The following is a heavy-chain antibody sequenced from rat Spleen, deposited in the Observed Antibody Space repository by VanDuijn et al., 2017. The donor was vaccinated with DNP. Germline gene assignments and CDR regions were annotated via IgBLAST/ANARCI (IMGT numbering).Heavy chain of an antibody. CDR2: ISYDGSTT. D-gene: IGHD1-9*01. J-gene: IGHJ3*01. Sequence: EVQLVESGGGLVQPGRSMKVSCAASGFTFSDYNMAWVRQAPKKGLEWVATISYDGSTTYYRDSVKGRFTISRDNAKSTLYLQMDSLRSEDTATYYCARRGHTTGLNWFTYWGQGTLVTVSS. CDR1: GFTFSDYN. V-gene: IGHV5-7*01. CDR3: ARRGHTTGLNWFTY.